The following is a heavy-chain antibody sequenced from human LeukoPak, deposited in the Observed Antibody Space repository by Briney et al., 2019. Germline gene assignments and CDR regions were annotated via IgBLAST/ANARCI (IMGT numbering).Heavy chain of an antibody. V-gene: IGHV4-59*08. D-gene: IGHD1-26*01. J-gene: IGHJ5*02. CDR1: GGSISSYY. CDR3: ARGGELPCQDWFDP. CDR2: IYYSGST. Sequence: SETLSLTCTVSGGSISSYYWSWIRQPPGKGLEWIGYIYYSGSTNYNPSLNSRVTISVHTPKNPFSLKLSAVTAADTAVYYCARGGELPCQDWFDPWGQGTLVTVSS.